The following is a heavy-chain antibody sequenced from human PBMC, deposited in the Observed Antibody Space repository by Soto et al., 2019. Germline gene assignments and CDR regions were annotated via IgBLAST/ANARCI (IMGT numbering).Heavy chain of an antibody. CDR2: ISSSSSYI. Sequence: GGSLRLSCAASGFTFSSYSMNWVRQAPGKGLEWVSSISSSSSYIYYADSVKGRFTISRDNAKNSLYLQMNSLRAEDTAEYYCAREVFTAAIDYWGQGTLVTVSS. D-gene: IGHD1-20*01. CDR1: GFTFSSYS. V-gene: IGHV3-21*01. J-gene: IGHJ4*02. CDR3: AREVFTAAIDY.